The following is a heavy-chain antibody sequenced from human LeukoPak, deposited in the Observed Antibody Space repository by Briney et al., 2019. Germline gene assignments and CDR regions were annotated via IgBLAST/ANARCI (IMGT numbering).Heavy chain of an antibody. CDR2: IYYSGST. CDR1: GGSVSSGSYY. J-gene: IGHJ4*02. CDR3: ARKSWGDYVFDY. D-gene: IGHD4-17*01. Sequence: SETLSLTCTVSGGSVSSGSYYWSWIRQPPGKGLEWIGYIYYSGSTNYNPSLKSRVTISVDTSKNQFSLKLSSVTAADTVVYYCARKSWGDYVFDYWGQGTLVTVSS. V-gene: IGHV4-61*01.